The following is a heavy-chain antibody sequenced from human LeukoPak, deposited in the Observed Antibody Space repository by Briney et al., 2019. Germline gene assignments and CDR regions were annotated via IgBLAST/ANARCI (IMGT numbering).Heavy chain of an antibody. CDR3: ARDPLITMIPDY. D-gene: IGHD3-22*01. Sequence: SETLSLTCTVSGDSITNYYWSWIRQPPGKGLEWIGYISYSGTTNYNPSLKSRVTISVDTSKNQFSLKLSSVTAADTAVYYCARDPLITMIPDYWGQGTLVTVSS. J-gene: IGHJ4*02. V-gene: IGHV4-59*12. CDR2: ISYSGTT. CDR1: GDSITNYY.